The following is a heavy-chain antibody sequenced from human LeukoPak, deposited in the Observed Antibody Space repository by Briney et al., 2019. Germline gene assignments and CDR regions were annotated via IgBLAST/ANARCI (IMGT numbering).Heavy chain of an antibody. CDR2: IKTKTAGETI. CDR3: TTDYYDSSGYVF. Sequence: GGSLRLSCAASGFTFSNAWMNWVRQAPGKGLEWVGRIKTKTAGETIDYAAPVKGRFTISRDDSKNMLYLQMNSLKTEDTAVYFCTTDYYDSSGYVFWGQGTLVTVSS. D-gene: IGHD3-22*01. V-gene: IGHV3-15*07. CDR1: GFTFSNAW. J-gene: IGHJ4*02.